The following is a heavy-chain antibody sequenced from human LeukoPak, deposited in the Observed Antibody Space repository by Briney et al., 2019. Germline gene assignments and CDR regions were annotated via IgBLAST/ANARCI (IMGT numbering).Heavy chain of an antibody. CDR3: AELGITMIGGV. J-gene: IGHJ6*04. CDR2: ISGSGTNT. Sequence: GGSLRLSCAASIFSFNLYGISWVRQAPGKGLEWIAAISGSGTNTHYADSVKGRLTISRDNAKNSLYLQMNSLRAEDTAVYYCAELGITMIGGVWGKGTTVTISS. CDR1: IFSFNLYG. D-gene: IGHD3-10*02. V-gene: IGHV3-23*01.